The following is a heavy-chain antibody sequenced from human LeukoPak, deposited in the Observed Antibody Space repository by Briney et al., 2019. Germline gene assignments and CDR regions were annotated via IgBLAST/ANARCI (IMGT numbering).Heavy chain of an antibody. V-gene: IGHV1-3*01. J-gene: IGHJ5*02. CDR2: INAGNGNT. D-gene: IGHD5-18*01. Sequence: ASVKVSCKASGYTFTSYAMHWVRQAPGQRLEWMGWINAGNGNTKYLQKFQGRVTITRDTSASTAYMELSSLRSEDTAVYYCARGFVGLWSRSSTRFDPWGQGTLVTVSS. CDR1: GYTFTSYA. CDR3: ARGFVGLWSRSSTRFDP.